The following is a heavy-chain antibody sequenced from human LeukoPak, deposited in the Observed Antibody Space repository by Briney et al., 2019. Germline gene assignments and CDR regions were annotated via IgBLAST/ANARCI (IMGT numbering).Heavy chain of an antibody. Sequence: SETLSLTCTVSGGSISSSSYYWGWIRQPPGKGLEWIGSIYYSGSTYYNPSLKSRVTISVDTSKNQFSLKLSSVTAADTAVYYCARVYYDILTGYYRGPYYFDYWGQGTLVTVSS. CDR3: ARVYYDILTGYYRGPYYFDY. J-gene: IGHJ4*02. V-gene: IGHV4-39*07. CDR1: GGSISSSSYY. D-gene: IGHD3-9*01. CDR2: IYYSGST.